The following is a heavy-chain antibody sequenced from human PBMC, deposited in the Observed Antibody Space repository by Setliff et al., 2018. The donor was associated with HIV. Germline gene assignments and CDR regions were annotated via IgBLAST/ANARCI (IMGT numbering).Heavy chain of an antibody. Sequence: PSETLSLTCAVYGGSFSGYHWNWIRQFPGKGLEWIGEINHTGNTRYNPSLKSRVTMSEETSKNQFSLKLKSVTAADTAIYFCARGKGGLVGPAEFDYWGPGTLVTVSS. V-gene: IGHV4-34*01. D-gene: IGHD1-26*01. CDR2: INHTGNT. CDR1: GGSFSGYH. J-gene: IGHJ4*02. CDR3: ARGKGGLVGPAEFDY.